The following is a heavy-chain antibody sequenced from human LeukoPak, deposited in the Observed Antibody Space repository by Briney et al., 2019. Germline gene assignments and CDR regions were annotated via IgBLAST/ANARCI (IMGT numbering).Heavy chain of an antibody. D-gene: IGHD3-10*01. V-gene: IGHV4-61*02. CDR2: IYTSGST. J-gene: IGHJ3*02. CDR3: ARGSGWFGELYFPDAFDI. CDR1: GGSISSGSYY. Sequence: SQTLSLTCTVSGGSISSGSYYWSWIRQPAGKGLEWIGRIYTSGSTNYNPSLKSRVTISVDTSKNQFSLKLSSVTAADTAVYYCARGSGWFGELYFPDAFDIWGQGTMVTVSS.